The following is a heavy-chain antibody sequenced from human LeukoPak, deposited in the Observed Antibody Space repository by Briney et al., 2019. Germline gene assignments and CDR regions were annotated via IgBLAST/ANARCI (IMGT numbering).Heavy chain of an antibody. Sequence: SETLSLTCTVSGGSISSYYWGWIRQPPGKGLEWIGSIYYSGSTNYNPSLKSRVTISVDTSKNQFSLKLSSVTAADTAVYYCARRSRYGNWFDPWGQGTLVTVSS. D-gene: IGHD1-14*01. CDR1: GGSISSYY. CDR3: ARRSRYGNWFDP. CDR2: IYYSGST. J-gene: IGHJ5*02. V-gene: IGHV4-59*08.